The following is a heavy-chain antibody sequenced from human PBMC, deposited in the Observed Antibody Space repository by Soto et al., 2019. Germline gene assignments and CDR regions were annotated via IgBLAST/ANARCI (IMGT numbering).Heavy chain of an antibody. CDR2: ISAYNGNT. J-gene: IGHJ4*02. Sequence: GASVKVSCKASGYTFTSYGISWVRQAPGQGLEWMGWISAYNGNTNYAQKLQGRVTMTTDTSTSTAYMELRSLRSDDTAVYYCARDEKWFDILTGYGPNFDYWGQGTLVTVSS. CDR3: ARDEKWFDILTGYGPNFDY. V-gene: IGHV1-18*01. CDR1: GYTFTSYG. D-gene: IGHD3-9*01.